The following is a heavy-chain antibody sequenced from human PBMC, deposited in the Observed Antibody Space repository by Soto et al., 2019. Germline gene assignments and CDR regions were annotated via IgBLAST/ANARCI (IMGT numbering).Heavy chain of an antibody. Sequence: ASETLSLTCAVYGGSFSGYYWSWIRQPPGKGLEWIGEINHSGSTNYNPSLKSRVTISVDTSKNQFSLKLSSVTAADTAVYYCARDQTAALRYNWFDPWGQGTLVTVSS. CDR2: INHSGST. V-gene: IGHV4-34*01. CDR1: GGSFSGYY. CDR3: ARDQTAALRYNWFDP. J-gene: IGHJ5*02. D-gene: IGHD6-13*01.